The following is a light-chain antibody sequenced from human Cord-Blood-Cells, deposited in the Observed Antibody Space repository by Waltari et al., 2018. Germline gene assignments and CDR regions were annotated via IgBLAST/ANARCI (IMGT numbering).Light chain of an antibody. V-gene: IGLV2-14*01. Sequence: QSALTQPASVSGSPGQSITISCTGTSSDVGGYNYVSWYQQHPGKAPKHMIYDVRNRPSGVSNRFSGSKSGNTASLTISGLQAEDEADYYCSSYTSSSTYVFGTGTKVTVL. J-gene: IGLJ1*01. CDR2: DVR. CDR3: SSYTSSSTYV. CDR1: SSDVGGYNY.